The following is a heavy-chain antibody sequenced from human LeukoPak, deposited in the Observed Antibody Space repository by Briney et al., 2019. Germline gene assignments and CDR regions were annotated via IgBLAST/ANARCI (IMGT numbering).Heavy chain of an antibody. Sequence: PGGSLRLSCAASGFTFSSYSMNWVRQAPGKGLDWVSSISSSSSYIYYADSVKGRFTISRDNAKNSLYLQMNSLRAEDTAVYYCARGSSSGWYFDYWGQGTLVTVSS. V-gene: IGHV3-21*01. CDR2: ISSSSSYI. CDR3: ARGSSSGWYFDY. J-gene: IGHJ4*02. CDR1: GFTFSSYS. D-gene: IGHD6-19*01.